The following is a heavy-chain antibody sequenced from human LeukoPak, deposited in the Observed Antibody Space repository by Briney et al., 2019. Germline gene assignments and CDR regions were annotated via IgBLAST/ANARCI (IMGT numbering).Heavy chain of an antibody. D-gene: IGHD3-16*02. V-gene: IGHV3-48*01. J-gene: IGHJ4*02. CDR3: VRDRGISFYFDY. CDR1: GFTFSIYS. CDR2: IDSSSSTI. Sequence: GGSLRLSCAASGFTFSIYSMNWVRQAPGKGLEWVSYIDSSSSTIYYADSVKGRFTVSRDNAKNSLDLQMNSLRADDTAVYYCVRDRGISFYFDYWGQGTLVTVSS.